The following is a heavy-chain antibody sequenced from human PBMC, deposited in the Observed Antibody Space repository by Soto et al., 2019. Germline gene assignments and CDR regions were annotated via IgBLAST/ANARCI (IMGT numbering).Heavy chain of an antibody. CDR1: GFTFSSYS. Sequence: EVQLVESGGGLVKPGGSLRLSCAASGFTFSSYSMNWVRQAPGKGLEWVSSISSSSSYIYYADSVKGRFTISRDNSKNSLYLQMNSLRAEDTAVYYCARDIAVAGTSLWGQGTLVTVSS. J-gene: IGHJ4*02. D-gene: IGHD6-19*01. V-gene: IGHV3-21*01. CDR3: ARDIAVAGTSL. CDR2: ISSSSSYI.